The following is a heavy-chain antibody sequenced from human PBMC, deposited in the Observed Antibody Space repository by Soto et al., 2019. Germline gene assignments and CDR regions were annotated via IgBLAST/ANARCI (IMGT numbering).Heavy chain of an antibody. CDR2: IIPIFGTA. CDR1: GGTFSSYA. V-gene: IGHV1-69*06. CDR3: ARDFLRGGDVTEYNWFDP. D-gene: IGHD2-21*02. Sequence: QVQLVQSGAEVKKPGSSVKVSCKASGGTFSSYAISWVRQAPGQGLEWMVGIIPIFGTANYAQKFQGRVTITADKSTSTAYMELSSLRSEDTAVYYCARDFLRGGDVTEYNWFDPWGQGTLGTVSS. J-gene: IGHJ5*02.